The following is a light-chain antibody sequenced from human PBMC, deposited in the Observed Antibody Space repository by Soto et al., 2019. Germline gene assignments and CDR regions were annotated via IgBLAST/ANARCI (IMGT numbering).Light chain of an antibody. J-gene: IGLJ2*01. CDR2: EAR. CDR3: RAYAGFNNIL. Sequence: QSALSQPPSASGSPGESVTLSCTGSSGDVCGFKYVSWFQQYPGKAPRLIIYEARERPAGVPDRFSGSKSGNTVSLTVSGLQADDDATYCCRAYAGFNNILFGGGTKLTVL. V-gene: IGLV2-8*01. CDR1: SGDVCGFKY.